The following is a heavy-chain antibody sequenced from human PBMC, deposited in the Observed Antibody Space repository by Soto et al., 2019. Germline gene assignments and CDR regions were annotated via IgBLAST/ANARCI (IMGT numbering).Heavy chain of an antibody. J-gene: IGHJ6*02. D-gene: IGHD6-13*01. Sequence: GASVKVSCKASGYDFTAYDINWVRQASGQGLEWMGWMNPINGAAGSARRFQGRVSMTRNTATGTAYLELTSLGSDDTAVYYCGRGPSPRAPAGGTPYYYAMDVWGQGXTVTVSS. CDR2: MNPINGAA. CDR1: GYDFTAYD. V-gene: IGHV1-8*02. CDR3: GRGPSPRAPAGGTPYYYAMDV.